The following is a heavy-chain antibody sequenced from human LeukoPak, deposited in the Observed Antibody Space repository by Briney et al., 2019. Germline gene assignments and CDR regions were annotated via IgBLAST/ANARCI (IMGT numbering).Heavy chain of an antibody. CDR1: GGSISSYY. J-gene: IGHJ6*03. CDR3: ARGADYYYYYYMDV. CDR2: IYTSGST. D-gene: IGHD1-26*01. V-gene: IGHV4-4*07. Sequence: SETLSLTCTVSGGSISSYYWSWIRQPAGKGLEWIGRIYTSGSTNYNPSLKSRVTMSVDTSKSQFSLKLSSVTAADTAVYYCARGADYYYYYYMDVWGKGTTVTISS.